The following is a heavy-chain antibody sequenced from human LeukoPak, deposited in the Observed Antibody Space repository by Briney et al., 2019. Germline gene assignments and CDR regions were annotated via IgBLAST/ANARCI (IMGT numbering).Heavy chain of an antibody. CDR3: ARDPYGSGSYYSY. D-gene: IGHD3-10*01. CDR1: GFTFSSYW. Sequence: GGSLRLSCAASGFTFSSYWMSWVRQAPGKGLEWVASIKQDGSEKYYVDSVKGRFTISRDHAKNSLYLQMNSLRAEDTAVYYCARDPYGSGSYYSYWGQETLVTVSS. CDR2: IKQDGSEK. V-gene: IGHV3-7*01. J-gene: IGHJ4*02.